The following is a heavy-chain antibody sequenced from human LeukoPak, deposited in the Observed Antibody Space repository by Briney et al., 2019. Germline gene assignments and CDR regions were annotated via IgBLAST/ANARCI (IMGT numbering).Heavy chain of an antibody. J-gene: IGHJ4*02. CDR1: GYTFTGYY. V-gene: IGHV1-2*02. CDR3: ARDSGAYDYVWGSYPQYFDY. D-gene: IGHD3-16*02. CDR2: INPNSGGT. Sequence: ASVKVSCKASGYTFTGYYMHCVRQAPGQGLEWMGWINPNSGGTNYAQKFQGRVTMTRDTSISTAYMELSRLRSDDTAVYYCARDSGAYDYVWGSYPQYFDYWGQGTLVTVSS.